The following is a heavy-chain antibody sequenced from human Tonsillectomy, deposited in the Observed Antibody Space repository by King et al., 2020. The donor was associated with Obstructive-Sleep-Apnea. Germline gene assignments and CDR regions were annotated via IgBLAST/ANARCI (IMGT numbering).Heavy chain of an antibody. CDR2: IYYTGST. J-gene: IGHJ3*02. V-gene: IGHV4-39*07. CDR3: ASVRYSYGYLSAFDI. CDR1: GGSISSSSYY. Sequence: QLQESGPGLVKPSETLSLTCTVSGGSISSSSYYWGWIRQPPGKGLEWIESIYYTGSTYYNPSLKIRVTIAVDTSKNQCSLKLSSVTAADTAVYYWASVRYSYGYLSAFDIWGQGTMVTVSS. D-gene: IGHD5-18*01.